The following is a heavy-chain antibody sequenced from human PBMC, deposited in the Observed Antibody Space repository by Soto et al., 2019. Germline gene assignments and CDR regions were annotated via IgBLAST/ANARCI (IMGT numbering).Heavy chain of an antibody. D-gene: IGHD5-18*01. CDR1: GCSIRSGGYY. CDR3: ARYPIHSLAMVTWTVY. V-gene: IGHV4-31*01. Sequence: QVQLQESGPGLVKPSQTLALTCTVSGCSIRSGGYYWSWIRQHPGKGLEWIGYIDYSGSTYYNPSLKDPVTISVEPSKTPCSLKLSSVTADDTAVYYCARYPIHSLAMVTWTVYCGQGTLVTVSS. CDR2: IDYSGST. J-gene: IGHJ4*02.